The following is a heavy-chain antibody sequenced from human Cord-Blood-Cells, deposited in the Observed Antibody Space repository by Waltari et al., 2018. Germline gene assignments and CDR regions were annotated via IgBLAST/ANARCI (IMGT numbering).Heavy chain of an antibody. CDR1: GFTFSSYA. Sequence: EVQLLESGGGLVQPGGSLRPSCAASGFTFSSYAMSWFRQAPGKGLEWVSAISGSGGSTYYADSVKGRFTISRDNSKNTLYLQMNSLRAEDTAVYYCAHPSGDFWSGYYYFDYWGQGTLVTVSS. V-gene: IGHV3-23*01. D-gene: IGHD3-3*01. J-gene: IGHJ4*02. CDR2: ISGSGGST. CDR3: AHPSGDFWSGYYYFDY.